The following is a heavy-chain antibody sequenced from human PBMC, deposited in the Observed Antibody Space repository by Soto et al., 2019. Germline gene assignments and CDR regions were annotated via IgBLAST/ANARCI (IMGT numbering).Heavy chain of an antibody. D-gene: IGHD2-8*01. CDR2: IIPIFGTA. CDR3: ARGGSMYYYCYGIDV. V-gene: IGHV1-69*01. Sequence: QVQLVQSGGEVKRPGSSVKVSCKASGDTFSSYAISWVRQAPGQGLEWMGGIIPIFGTANYAQKFQGRVTITADESTSTAYMELSSLRSEDTAVYYCARGGSMYYYCYGIDVWGQGTTVTVSS. J-gene: IGHJ6*02. CDR1: GDTFSSYA.